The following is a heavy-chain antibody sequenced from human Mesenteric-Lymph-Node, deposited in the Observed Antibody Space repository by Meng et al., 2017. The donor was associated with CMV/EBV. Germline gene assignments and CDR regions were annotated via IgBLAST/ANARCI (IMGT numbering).Heavy chain of an antibody. V-gene: IGHV1-69*05. J-gene: IGHJ6*02. CDR3: ARVFGRTVTTVDYYYYGMDV. Sequence: SVKVSCKASGDTFSRYAISWVRQAPGQGLEWMGGIIPILGTANYAQKFQGRVTITTDESTNTAYMELSSLRSEDTAVYYCARVFGRTVTTVDYYYYGMDVWGQGTTVTVSS. CDR1: GDTFSRYA. CDR2: IIPILGTA. D-gene: IGHD4-11*01.